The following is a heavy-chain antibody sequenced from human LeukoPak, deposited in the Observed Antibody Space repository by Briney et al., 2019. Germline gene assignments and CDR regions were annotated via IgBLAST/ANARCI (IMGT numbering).Heavy chain of an antibody. CDR1: GYTFTSYA. CDR3: ARRYSGWYYFDY. CDR2: INAGNGDT. Sequence: GASVNVSCKASGYTFTSYAMHWVRQAAGQRLEWMGWINAGNGDTKYSQKFQGRVTITRDTSASTAYMELSSLRSEDTAVYYCARRYSGWYYFDYWGQGTLVTVSS. D-gene: IGHD6-19*01. J-gene: IGHJ4*02. V-gene: IGHV1-3*01.